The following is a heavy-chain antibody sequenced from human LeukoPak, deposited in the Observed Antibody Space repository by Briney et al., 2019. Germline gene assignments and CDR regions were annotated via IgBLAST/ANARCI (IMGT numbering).Heavy chain of an antibody. CDR1: GFTFSSYF. CDR2: ITTSSSDV. D-gene: IGHD1-20*01. CDR3: ARALTGIPYYFDY. V-gene: IGHV3-21*01. J-gene: IGHJ4*02. Sequence: GGSLRLSRAASGFTFSSYFMNWVRQAPGKGLEWVSSITTSSSDVYYADSVRGRFTISRDNAKNSLFLQMNGLRAEDTAVYYCARALTGIPYYFDYWGQGSLVTVSS.